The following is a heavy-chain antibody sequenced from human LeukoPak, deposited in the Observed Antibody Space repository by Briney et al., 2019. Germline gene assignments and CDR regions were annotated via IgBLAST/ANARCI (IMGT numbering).Heavy chain of an antibody. CDR3: ARVVAVNRYMDV. CDR2: IYTSGST. V-gene: IGHV4-61*02. Sequence: SETLSLTCTVSGGSISSGSYYWSWIRQPAGKGLEWIGRIYTSGSTNYNPSLKSRVTISVDTSKNQFSLKLSSVTAADTAVYYCARVVAVNRYMDVWGKGTTVTVSS. J-gene: IGHJ6*03. D-gene: IGHD2-15*01. CDR1: GGSISSGSYY.